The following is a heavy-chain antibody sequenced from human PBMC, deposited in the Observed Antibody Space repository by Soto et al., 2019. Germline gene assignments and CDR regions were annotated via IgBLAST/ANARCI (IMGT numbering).Heavy chain of an antibody. CDR2: ISASGGDT. D-gene: IGHD4-17*01. CDR3: AKDVQANVYGDPTFAFDI. J-gene: IGHJ3*02. CDR1: GFTFSSYA. Sequence: EVQLFESGGGLVQPGGSLRLSCAASGFTFSSYAMSWVRQAPGKGLEWASSISASGGDTYYADSVKGRFTISRDNSKNTXXLQMNRLRAEDTALYYCAKDVQANVYGDPTFAFDICGQGTMVTVSS. V-gene: IGHV3-23*01.